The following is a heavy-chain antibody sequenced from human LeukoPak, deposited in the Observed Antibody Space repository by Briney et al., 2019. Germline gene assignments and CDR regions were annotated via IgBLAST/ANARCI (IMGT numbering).Heavy chain of an antibody. J-gene: IGHJ4*02. CDR1: GGSFSGYY. V-gene: IGHV4-34*01. CDR3: ARGWSSYYGSGSYYD. D-gene: IGHD3-10*01. Sequence: SETLSLTCAVYGGSFSGYYWSWIRQPPGKGLEWIGEINHSGSTNYNPSLKSRVTISVDTSKNQFSLKLSSVTAADTAVYYCARGWSSYYGSGSYYDWGQGTLVTVSS. CDR2: INHSGST.